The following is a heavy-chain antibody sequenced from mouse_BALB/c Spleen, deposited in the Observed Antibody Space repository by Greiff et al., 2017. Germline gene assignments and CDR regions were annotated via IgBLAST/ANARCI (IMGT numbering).Heavy chain of an antibody. CDR3: ARGNYGNYEGIDYAMDY. J-gene: IGHJ4*01. D-gene: IGHD2-1*01. Sequence: VQLQQSGAELVRPGTSVTVSCKASGYAFTNYLLEWVKQRPGQGLEWIGVINPGSGGTNYNEKFKGKATLTADKSSSTAYMQLSSLTSDDSAVYFGARGNYGNYEGIDYAMDYWGQGTAVTVSS. V-gene: IGHV1-54*03. CDR2: INPGSGGT. CDR1: GYAFTNYL.